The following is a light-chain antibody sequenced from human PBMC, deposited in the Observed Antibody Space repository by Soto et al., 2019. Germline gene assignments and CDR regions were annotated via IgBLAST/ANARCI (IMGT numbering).Light chain of an antibody. CDR1: QNVLYSSNNNNQ. J-gene: IGKJ4*01. CDR3: QQYYSPPLT. Sequence: DIVMTQSPYSLAVSLGERATINCKSSQNVLYSSNNNNQLAWYQQKPGQPPKLLIYWASTRESGVPDRFSGSGSGTDFILTISSLQAEDVAVYYCQQYYSPPLTFGGGTKVDIK. V-gene: IGKV4-1*01. CDR2: WAS.